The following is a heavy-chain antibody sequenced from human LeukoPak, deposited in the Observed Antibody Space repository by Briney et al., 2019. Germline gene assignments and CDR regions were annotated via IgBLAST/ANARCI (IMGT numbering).Heavy chain of an antibody. Sequence: SGTLSLTCSVSGGSISDFYWSWIRQPAGKGLEWIGRIYSSGNTNYNPSLKSRVTISVDTSKNQFSLKLSSVTAADTAVYYCVTEPGYCTGGRCYGGWFDPWGQGTLVTVSS. CDR3: VTEPGYCTGGRCYGGWFDP. CDR1: GGSISDFY. V-gene: IGHV4-4*07. D-gene: IGHD2-15*01. CDR2: IYSSGNT. J-gene: IGHJ5*02.